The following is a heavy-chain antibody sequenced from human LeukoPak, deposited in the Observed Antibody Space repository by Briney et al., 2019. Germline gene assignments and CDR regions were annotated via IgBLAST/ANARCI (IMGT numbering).Heavy chain of an antibody. CDR3: ARGQLELYYYYYMDV. CDR2: IYHSGST. Sequence: SQTLSLTCTVSGGSISSGGYYWSWIRQPPGKGLEWIGYIYHSGSTYYNPSLKSRVTISVDTSKNQFSLKLSSVTAADTAVYYCARGQLELYYYYYMDVWGKGTTVTVSS. V-gene: IGHV4-30-2*01. D-gene: IGHD1-7*01. CDR1: GGSISSGGYY. J-gene: IGHJ6*03.